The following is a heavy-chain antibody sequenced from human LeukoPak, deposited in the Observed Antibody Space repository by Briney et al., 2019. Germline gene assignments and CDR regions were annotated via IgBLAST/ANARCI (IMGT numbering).Heavy chain of an antibody. CDR2: IIPTLGIA. D-gene: IGHD5-12*01. Sequence: ASVKVSCKASGGTFSSYAISWVRQAPGQGLEWMGRIIPTLGIANYAQKFQGRVTITADKSTSTAYMELSSLRSEDTAVYYCARERDGYRAFDYWGQGTLVTVSS. CDR3: ARERDGYRAFDY. J-gene: IGHJ4*02. CDR1: GGTFSSYA. V-gene: IGHV1-69*04.